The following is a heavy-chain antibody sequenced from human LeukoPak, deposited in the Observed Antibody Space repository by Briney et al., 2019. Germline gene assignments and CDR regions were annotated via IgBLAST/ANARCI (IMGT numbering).Heavy chain of an antibody. Sequence: GGSLRLSCAASGFTFSSYSMNWVRQAPGKGLEWVSSISSSSSYINYADSVKGRFTISRDNAKNSLYLQMNSLRAEDTAVYYCATLSGPSPTGLDYWGQGTLVTVSS. CDR1: GFTFSSYS. V-gene: IGHV3-21*01. J-gene: IGHJ4*02. CDR2: ISSSSSYI. CDR3: ATLSGPSPTGLDY. D-gene: IGHD3-10*01.